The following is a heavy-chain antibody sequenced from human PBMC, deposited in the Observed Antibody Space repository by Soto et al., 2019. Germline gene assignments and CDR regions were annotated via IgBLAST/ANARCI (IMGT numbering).Heavy chain of an antibody. CDR3: ANFYSGSYSTY. J-gene: IGHJ4*02. D-gene: IGHD1-26*01. CDR1: GFTLSYYL. CDR2: INSDGSTT. V-gene: IGHV3-74*01. Sequence: PGGSLRLSCTASGFTLSYYLMHWVRQAPGKGLVWVSRINSDGSTTNYADSVKGRFTISRDNAKNTLYLEMNSLRAEDTAVYYCANFYSGSYSTYWGQGTLVTVSS.